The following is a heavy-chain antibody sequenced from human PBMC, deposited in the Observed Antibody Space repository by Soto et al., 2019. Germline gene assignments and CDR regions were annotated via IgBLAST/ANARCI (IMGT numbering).Heavy chain of an antibody. J-gene: IGHJ6*02. CDR3: VRPRPSGENYGMDV. CDR1: GLTVSQIY. D-gene: IGHD1-26*01. Sequence: VQLVESGGGLIQPGGSLRLSCVASGLTVSQIYMAWVRQAPEMGPQWVSVLYAEGSTYYTESVKGRFTISRDPSKNTLFLQMDGLRAEDTAVYYCVRPRPSGENYGMDVWGQGTTVTVSS. V-gene: IGHV3-53*01. CDR2: LYAEGST.